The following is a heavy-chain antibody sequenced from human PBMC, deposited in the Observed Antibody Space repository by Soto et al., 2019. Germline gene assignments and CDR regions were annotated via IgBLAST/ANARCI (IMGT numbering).Heavy chain of an antibody. D-gene: IGHD2-15*01. V-gene: IGHV4-39*01. CDR1: GGSISDISYC. CDR2: MFYSGAT. J-gene: IGHJ5*02. CDR3: ARHKSGSDWLDP. Sequence: SETLSLTXTVSGGSISDISYCWGWIRQPPGKGLQWIGCMFYSGATYYNPSLKNRVTLSVDTSNNEFSLKLVSVTAPDTAVYYCARHKSGSDWLDPWGQGTLVTVSS.